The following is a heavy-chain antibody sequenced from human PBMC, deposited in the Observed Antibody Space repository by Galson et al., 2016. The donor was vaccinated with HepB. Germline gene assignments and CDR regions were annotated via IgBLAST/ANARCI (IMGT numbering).Heavy chain of an antibody. CDR2: IETAGDT. CDR3: ARGKSLLTMPWNYGLDV. J-gene: IGHJ6*04. CDR1: GFTFSIHD. D-gene: IGHD4/OR15-4a*01. V-gene: IGHV3-13*01. Sequence: SLRLSCAASGFTFSIHDMHWVRQAPGKGLEWVSAIETAGDTYYPDSVKGRFTISRESAKNSLYLQMNSLRAGDTAVYYCARGKSLLTMPWNYGLDVWGKGTTVSVSS.